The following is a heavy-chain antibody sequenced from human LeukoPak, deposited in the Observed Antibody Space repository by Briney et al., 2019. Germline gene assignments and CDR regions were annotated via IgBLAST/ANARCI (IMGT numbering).Heavy chain of an antibody. J-gene: IGHJ4*02. CDR1: GFTFDDYA. CDR2: ISWNSGSI. D-gene: IGHD5-24*01. CDR3: SKDRDAYNPAYYFDY. Sequence: GRSLRLSCAASGFTFDDYAMHWVRQAPWMGLEWVSGISWNSGSIVYADSVKGRFTISRDNAKNSLYLQMNSLRAEDTALYYCSKDRDAYNPAYYFDYWGQGTLVTVSS. V-gene: IGHV3-9*01.